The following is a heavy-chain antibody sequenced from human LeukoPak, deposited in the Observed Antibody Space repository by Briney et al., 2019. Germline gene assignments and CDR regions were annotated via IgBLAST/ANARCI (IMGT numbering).Heavy chain of an antibody. Sequence: ASVKVSCKVSGYTLTELSMHWVRQAPGQGLEWMGWINPNSGGTNYAQKFQGRVTMTRDTSISTAYMELSRLRSDDTAGHYCARDLPYSSSRWNWFHPWGQGTLVTVSS. D-gene: IGHD6-6*01. J-gene: IGHJ5*02. CDR1: GYTLTELS. V-gene: IGHV1-2*02. CDR3: ARDLPYSSSRWNWFHP. CDR2: INPNSGGT.